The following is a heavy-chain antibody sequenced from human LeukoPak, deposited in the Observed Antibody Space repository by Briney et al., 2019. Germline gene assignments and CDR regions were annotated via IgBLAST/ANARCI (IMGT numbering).Heavy chain of an antibody. V-gene: IGHV3-23*01. D-gene: IGHD3-16*01. CDR1: GFTFSSYA. CDR3: AKSKGGPNEHFDY. J-gene: IGHJ4*02. Sequence: GGSLRLSCAASGFTFSSYAMSWVRQAPGKGLEWVSRISGSGDSTYYADSVKGRLTISRDSSKNTLYLQMNSLRAEDTAVYYCAKSKGGPNEHFDYWGQGTLVTVSS. CDR2: ISGSGDST.